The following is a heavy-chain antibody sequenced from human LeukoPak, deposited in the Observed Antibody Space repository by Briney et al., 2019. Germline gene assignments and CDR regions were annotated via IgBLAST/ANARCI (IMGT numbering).Heavy chain of an antibody. CDR2: ISISGGST. Sequence: PGGSPRLSCAASGISISSYAMSWVRQAPGKGLEWVSGISISGGSTSYADSVKGRFTISRDNSKNTLYLQMNSLRAEDTAVYYCAKDRGFYGGNSGPFVFDYWGQGTLVTVSS. CDR1: GISISSYA. J-gene: IGHJ4*02. V-gene: IGHV3-23*01. CDR3: AKDRGFYGGNSGPFVFDY. D-gene: IGHD4-23*01.